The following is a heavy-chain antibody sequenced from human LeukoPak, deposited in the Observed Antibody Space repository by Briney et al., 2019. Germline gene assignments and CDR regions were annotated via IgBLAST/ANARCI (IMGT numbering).Heavy chain of an antibody. J-gene: IGHJ3*02. D-gene: IGHD3-3*01. V-gene: IGHV1-69*13. CDR1: GGTFSSYA. CDR2: IIPIFGTA. Sequence: ASVKVSCKASGGTFSSYAISWVRQAPGQGLEWMGGIIPIFGTANYAQKFQGRVTITADESTSTAYMELSSLRSEDTAVYYCARMGGITIFGVVPDAFDIWGQGTMVTVSS. CDR3: ARMGGITIFGVVPDAFDI.